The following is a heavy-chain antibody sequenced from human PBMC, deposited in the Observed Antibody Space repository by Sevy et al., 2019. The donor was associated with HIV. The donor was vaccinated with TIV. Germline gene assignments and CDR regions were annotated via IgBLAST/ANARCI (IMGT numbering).Heavy chain of an antibody. V-gene: IGHV3-23*01. J-gene: IGHJ4*02. CDR1: GFTFRSYA. D-gene: IGHD3-22*01. CDR2: LTGNGGST. CDR3: AKDLAYESSGYHDY. Sequence: GGSLRLSCSASGFTFRSYAMNWVRRAPGKGLEWVSDLTGNGGSTYYADSVKGRFTISRDNSKSTLYLQMNSLRAEDTALYYCAKDLAYESSGYHDYWGQGTLVTVSS.